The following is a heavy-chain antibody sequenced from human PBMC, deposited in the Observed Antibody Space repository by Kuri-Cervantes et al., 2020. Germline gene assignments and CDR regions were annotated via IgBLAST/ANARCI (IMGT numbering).Heavy chain of an antibody. Sequence: SLKISCAASGFTFDDYAMHWVRQAPGKGLEWVSGISWNSGSIGYADSVKGRFTISRDNARTSLYLQMNSLRAEDTAVYYCARYHLYYMDVWGKGTTVTVSS. J-gene: IGHJ6*03. CDR3: ARYHLYYMDV. V-gene: IGHV3-9*01. CDR1: GFTFDDYA. CDR2: ISWNSGSI.